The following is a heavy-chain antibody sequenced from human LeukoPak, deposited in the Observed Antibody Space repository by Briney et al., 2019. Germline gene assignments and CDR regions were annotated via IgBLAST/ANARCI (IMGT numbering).Heavy chain of an antibody. CDR2: ISYDGSNK. J-gene: IGHJ6*03. CDR1: GFTFSSYA. CDR3: ARDGASYYDFWSGSYYYYYMDV. V-gene: IGHV3-30*04. Sequence: GGSLRLSCAASGFTFSSYAMHWVRQAPGKGLECVAVISYDGSNKYYADSVKGQFTISRDNSKNTLYLQMNSLRAEDTAVYYCARDGASYYDFWSGSYYYYYMDVWGKGTTVTVSS. D-gene: IGHD3-3*01.